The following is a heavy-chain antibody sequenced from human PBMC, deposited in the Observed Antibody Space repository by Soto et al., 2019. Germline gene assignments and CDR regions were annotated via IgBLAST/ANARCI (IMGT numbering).Heavy chain of an antibody. J-gene: IGHJ5*02. CDR1: GYSFTRYW. V-gene: IGHV5-51*01. Sequence: GESLKISCKASGYSFTRYWIGWVRQMPGKGLEWMGIINPGDSDTRYSPSLQGQVTISADKSISTAYLQWSSLKASDTGTYYCAGREAYCSSNSCYSMWFDPWGQGTLVTVSS. CDR3: AGREAYCSSNSCYSMWFDP. CDR2: INPGDSDT. D-gene: IGHD2-2*01.